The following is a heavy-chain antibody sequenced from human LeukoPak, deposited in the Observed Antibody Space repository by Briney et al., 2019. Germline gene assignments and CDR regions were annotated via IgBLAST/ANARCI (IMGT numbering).Heavy chain of an antibody. Sequence: SETLSLTCTVSGGSISSSSYYWGWIRQPPGKGLEWMGSIYYSGSTYYNPSLKSRVTISVDTSKNQFSLKLSSVTAADTAVYYCASQRITIFGVFIHFDYWGQGTLVTVSS. V-gene: IGHV4-39*01. D-gene: IGHD3-3*01. J-gene: IGHJ4*02. CDR1: GGSISSSSYY. CDR2: IYYSGST. CDR3: ASQRITIFGVFIHFDY.